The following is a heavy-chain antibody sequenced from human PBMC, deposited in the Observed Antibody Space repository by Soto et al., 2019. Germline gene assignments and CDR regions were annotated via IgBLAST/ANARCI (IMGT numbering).Heavy chain of an antibody. CDR3: ARVRQGCSSTSCYFDP. CDR2: IHHSGST. J-gene: IGHJ5*02. V-gene: IGHV4-4*02. CDR1: GGSISSSNW. Sequence: QVQLQESGPGLVKPSGTLSLTCAVSGGSISSSNWWNWVRQPPGKGLEWIGEIHHSGSTNYNPSLKSRVTISVDKSKNQFSLKLNSVTAADTAVYYYARVRQGCSSTSCYFDPWGQGTLVTVSS. D-gene: IGHD2-2*01.